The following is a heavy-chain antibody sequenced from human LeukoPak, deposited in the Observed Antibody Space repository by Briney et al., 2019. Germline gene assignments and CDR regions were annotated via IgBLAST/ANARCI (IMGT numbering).Heavy chain of an antibody. D-gene: IGHD3-3*01. CDR2: ISSSSSYI. J-gene: IGHJ4*02. Sequence: GGSLRLSCAASGFTFSSYSMNWVRQAPGKGLEWVSSISSSSSYIYYADSVKGRFTISRDNAKNSLYLQMNSLRAEDTAVYYCARTITIFGVVMSSYFDYWGQGTLVTVSS. CDR3: ARTITIFGVVMSSYFDY. V-gene: IGHV3-21*01. CDR1: GFTFSSYS.